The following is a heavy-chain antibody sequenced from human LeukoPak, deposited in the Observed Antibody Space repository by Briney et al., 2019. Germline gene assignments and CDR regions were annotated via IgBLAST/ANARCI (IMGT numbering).Heavy chain of an antibody. CDR2: INQDGREK. CDR3: VRDMDV. Sequence: PGGSLRLSCVTSGFTFSSYWMTWVRQAPGKGLEWVANINQDGREKNYVDSVKGRFTISRDNPKNSLYLQMNSLRAEDTAVYFCVRDMDVWAQGATVTVSS. J-gene: IGHJ6*02. CDR1: GFTFSSYW. V-gene: IGHV3-7*05.